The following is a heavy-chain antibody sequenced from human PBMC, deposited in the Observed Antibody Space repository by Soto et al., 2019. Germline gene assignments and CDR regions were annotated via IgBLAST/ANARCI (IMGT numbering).Heavy chain of an antibody. CDR1: GGTFSSYA. CDR3: ARALGYSSGWQSYFDY. CDR2: IIPIFGTA. Sequence: VASVKVSCKASGGTFSSYAISWVRQAPGQGLEWMGGIIPIFGTANYAQKFQGRVTITADESASTAYMELSSLRSEDTAVYYCARALGYSSGWQSYFDYWGQGTLVTVSS. D-gene: IGHD6-19*01. J-gene: IGHJ4*02. V-gene: IGHV1-69*13.